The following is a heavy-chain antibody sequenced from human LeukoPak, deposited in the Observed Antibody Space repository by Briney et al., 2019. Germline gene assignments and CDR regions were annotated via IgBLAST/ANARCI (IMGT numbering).Heavy chain of an antibody. CDR3: AITGDYYGSGSYYNPSYYYYYGMDV. CDR2: IYTSGST. J-gene: IGHJ6*02. CDR1: GGSISSYY. D-gene: IGHD3-10*01. Sequence: SETLSLTCTVSGGSISSYYWSWIRQPAGKGLEWIGRIYTSGSTNYNPSLKSRVTISVDTSKNQFSLKLSSVTAADTAVYYCAITGDYYGSGSYYNPSYYYYYGMDVWGQGTTVTVSS. V-gene: IGHV4-4*07.